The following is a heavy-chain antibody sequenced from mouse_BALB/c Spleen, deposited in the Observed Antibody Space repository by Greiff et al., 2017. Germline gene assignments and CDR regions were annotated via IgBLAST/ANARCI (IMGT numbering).Heavy chain of an antibody. V-gene: IGHV5-6-3*01. CDR3: ARGLLHWYFDV. Sequence: VQLKESGGGLVQPGGSLKLSCAASGFTFSSYGMSWVRQTPDKRLELVATINSNGGSTYYPDSVKGRFTISRDNAKNTLYLQMSSLKSEDTAMYYCARGLLHWYFDVWGAGTTVTVSS. CDR2: INSNGGST. D-gene: IGHD2-10*01. CDR1: GFTFSSYG. J-gene: IGHJ1*01.